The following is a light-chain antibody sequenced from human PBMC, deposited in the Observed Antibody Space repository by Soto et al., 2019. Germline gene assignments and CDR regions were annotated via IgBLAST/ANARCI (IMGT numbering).Light chain of an antibody. V-gene: IGLV2-14*03. Sequence: QSALTQPASVSGSPGQSITISCTGTSSDVGGYNYVSWYQQHPGKAPKLMIYDVSNRPSGVSTRFSGSKSGNTASLTISGLQAEDEADYYCNSYTGSSTLVFGGGTKVTVL. J-gene: IGLJ2*01. CDR2: DVS. CDR1: SSDVGGYNY. CDR3: NSYTGSSTLV.